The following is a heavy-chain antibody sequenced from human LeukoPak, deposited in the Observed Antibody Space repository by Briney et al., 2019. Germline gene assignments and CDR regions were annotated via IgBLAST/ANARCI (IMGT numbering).Heavy chain of an antibody. Sequence: PGGSLRLSCTASEFIFSNAWMSWVRQAPWKGLEWVSAISGSGGSTYYADSVKGRFTISRDNSKNTLYLQMNSLRAEDTAVYYCAKGSGVGYYRGPNFDYWGQGTLVTVSS. D-gene: IGHD3-22*01. J-gene: IGHJ4*02. CDR2: ISGSGGST. CDR1: EFIFSNAW. CDR3: AKGSGVGYYRGPNFDY. V-gene: IGHV3-23*01.